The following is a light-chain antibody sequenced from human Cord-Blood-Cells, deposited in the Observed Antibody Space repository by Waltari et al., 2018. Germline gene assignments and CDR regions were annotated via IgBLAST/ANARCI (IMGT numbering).Light chain of an antibody. CDR2: GAS. J-gene: IGKJ3*01. CDR1: QSVSSSY. V-gene: IGKV3-20*01. Sequence: IVLTKSPGTLSLSPGERDTLSCRDSQSVSSSYLAWYQQKPCQAPRLLIYGASSRATGIPDRFSGSGSGTDFTLTISRLEPEDFAVYYCQQYGSSPPFTFGPGTKVDIK. CDR3: QQYGSSPPFT.